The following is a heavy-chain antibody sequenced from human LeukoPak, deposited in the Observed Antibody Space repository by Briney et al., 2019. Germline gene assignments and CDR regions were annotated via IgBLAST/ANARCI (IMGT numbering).Heavy chain of an antibody. CDR2: IRYDGSNR. V-gene: IGHV3-30*02. D-gene: IGHD6-13*01. CDR1: GFTFSSYG. Sequence: GGSLRLSCAASGFTFSSYGMHWVRQAPGKGLEWVAFIRYDGSNRYYADSVKGRFTISRDNSKNTLYLQMNSLRAEDTAVYYCAKHPGYSSSWGGQGTLVTVSS. CDR3: AKHPGYSSSW. J-gene: IGHJ4*02.